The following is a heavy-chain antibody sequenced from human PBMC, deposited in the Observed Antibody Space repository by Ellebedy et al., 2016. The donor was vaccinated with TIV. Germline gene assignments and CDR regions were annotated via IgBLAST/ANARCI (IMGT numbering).Heavy chain of an antibody. CDR2: ISAYNGNT. D-gene: IGHD5-18*01. CDR1: GYTFTSYG. CDR3: AKQPSEYSYSDFDY. Sequence: ASVKVSXXASGYTFTSYGISWVRQAPGQGLEWMGWISAYNGNTNYAQKLQGRVTITADESTSTAYMELSSLRSDDTAVYYCAKQPSEYSYSDFDYWGQGTLVTVSS. J-gene: IGHJ4*02. V-gene: IGHV1-18*04.